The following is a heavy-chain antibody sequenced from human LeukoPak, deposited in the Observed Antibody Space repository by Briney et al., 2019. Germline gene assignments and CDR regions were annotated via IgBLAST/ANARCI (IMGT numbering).Heavy chain of an antibody. CDR2: IYHSGST. Sequence: SETLSITCAVSGYSISSGYYWGWIRQPPGKGLEWIGSIYHSGSTYYNPSLKSRVTISVDTSKNQFSLKLSSVTAADTAVYYCARHVDSGSYCDYWGQGTLVTVSS. D-gene: IGHD1-26*01. J-gene: IGHJ4*02. V-gene: IGHV4-38-2*01. CDR3: ARHVDSGSYCDY. CDR1: GYSISSGYY.